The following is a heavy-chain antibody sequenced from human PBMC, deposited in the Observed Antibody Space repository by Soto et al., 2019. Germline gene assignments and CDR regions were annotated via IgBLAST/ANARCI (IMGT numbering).Heavy chain of an antibody. Sequence: QVQLQESGPGLVKPSETLSLTCTVSGGSISSYCWSWIRQPPGKGLEWIGYLYYSGSTNYNPSLKRRVTISVDTSKNQFSLKLSSVTAADTAVYYCAGSGSSPYYYYYGMDVWGQGTTVTVSS. CDR1: GGSISSYC. V-gene: IGHV4-59*01. J-gene: IGHJ6*02. CDR3: AGSGSSPYYYYYGMDV. D-gene: IGHD3-10*01. CDR2: LYYSGST.